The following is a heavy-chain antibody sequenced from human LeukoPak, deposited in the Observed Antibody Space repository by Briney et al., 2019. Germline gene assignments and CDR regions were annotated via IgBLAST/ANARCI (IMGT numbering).Heavy chain of an antibody. V-gene: IGHV3-33*01. CDR3: ARDRSLHYRSGSLDY. CDR1: GFTFSSYG. Sequence: GGSLRLSCAASGFTFSSYGMHWVRQAPGKGLEWVAVIWYDGSNKYYADSVKGRFTISRDNSKNTLYLQMNSLRAEDTAVYYCARDRSLHYRSGSLDYWGQGTLVTVSS. J-gene: IGHJ4*02. CDR2: IWYDGSNK. D-gene: IGHD3-10*01.